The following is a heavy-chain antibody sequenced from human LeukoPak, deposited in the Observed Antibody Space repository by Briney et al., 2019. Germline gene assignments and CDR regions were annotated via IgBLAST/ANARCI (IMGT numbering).Heavy chain of an antibody. J-gene: IGHJ6*03. V-gene: IGHV3-20*01. CDR2: INWNGGST. CDR3: ARVLPFSKWSLGYMDV. CDR1: GFTFSDYY. Sequence: PGGSLRLSCAASGFTFSDYYMSWVRQAPGKGLEWVSGINWNGGSTGYADSVKGRFTISRDNAKNSLYLQMNSLRAEDTVLYHCARVLPFSKWSLGYMDVWGKGTTVTVSS. D-gene: IGHD2-8*01.